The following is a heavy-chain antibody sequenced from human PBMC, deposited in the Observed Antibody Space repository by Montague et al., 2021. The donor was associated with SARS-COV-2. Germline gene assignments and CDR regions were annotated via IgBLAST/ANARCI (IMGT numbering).Heavy chain of an antibody. CDR1: GGSISSGGYY. J-gene: IGHJ3*02. D-gene: IGHD3-22*01. CDR3: ARAATITMIVVVIDAFDI. CDR2: IYYSGST. Sequence: TLSLTCTVSGGSISSGGYYWSWIRQPPGKGLEWIGYIYYSGSTYYNPSLKSRVTMSVDTSKNQFSLKLSSVTAADTAVYYCARAATITMIVVVIDAFDIWGQGTMVTVSS. V-gene: IGHV4-31*03.